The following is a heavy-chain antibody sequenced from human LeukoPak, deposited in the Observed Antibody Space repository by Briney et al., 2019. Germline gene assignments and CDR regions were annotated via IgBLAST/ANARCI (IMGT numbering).Heavy chain of an antibody. CDR3: ARMWGYNWNYIDY. CDR1: GFSLTTGGLC. J-gene: IGHJ4*02. CDR2: IDSDDDK. V-gene: IGHV2-70*11. D-gene: IGHD1-20*01. Sequence: RESGPALVKPTQTLTLTCTFSGFSLTTGGLCVTSFRQPPGKALEWLARIDSDDDKYYSTSLEARLTISKYTSKNQVVLTMTSMDPVDTATYYCARMWGYNWNYIDYWGQGSLVTVSS.